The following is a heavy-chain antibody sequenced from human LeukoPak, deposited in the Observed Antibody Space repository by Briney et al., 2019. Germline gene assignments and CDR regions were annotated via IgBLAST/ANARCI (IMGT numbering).Heavy chain of an antibody. V-gene: IGHV4-59*01. CDR3: ARGQEYYDFWSGYYRGIYFDY. J-gene: IGHJ4*02. CDR1: GGSISSYY. CDR2: IYYSGST. Sequence: SETLSLTCTVSGGSISSYYWSWIRQPPGKGLEWIGYIYYSGSTNYNPSLKSRVTISVDTSKNQFSLKLSSVTAADTAMYYCARGQEYYDFWSGYYRGIYFDYWGQGTLVTVSS. D-gene: IGHD3-3*01.